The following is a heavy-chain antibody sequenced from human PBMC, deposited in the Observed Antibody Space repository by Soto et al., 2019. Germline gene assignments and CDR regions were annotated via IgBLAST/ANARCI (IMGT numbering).Heavy chain of an antibody. CDR1: GFTFGSYA. J-gene: IGHJ4*02. CDR3: ARAQPTYSSSYFDY. D-gene: IGHD3-22*01. CDR2: ISGRGDDT. Sequence: EVQLLESGGDLVQPGGSLRLSCAASGFTFGSYAMSWVRQAPGKGLEWVSTISGRGDDTYYTDSVKGRFTISRDNSKNTLYVNMNSLRAEDTAVYYCARAQPTYSSSYFDYWGQGTLVTVSS. V-gene: IGHV3-23*01.